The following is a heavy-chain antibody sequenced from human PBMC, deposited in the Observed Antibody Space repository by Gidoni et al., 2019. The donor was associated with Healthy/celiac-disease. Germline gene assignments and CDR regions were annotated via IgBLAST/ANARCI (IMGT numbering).Heavy chain of an antibody. Sequence: EVQLLESGGSLVQPGGSLRLSCAASGFTFSSYAMRWVRQAPGKGLEWVSAISGSGGRTYYAYSVKGRFTISRDNSKNTLYLQMNSLRAEDTAVYYCAEGKTTVTSLDYWGQGTLVTVSS. CDR1: GFTFSSYA. D-gene: IGHD4-17*01. CDR2: ISGSGGRT. J-gene: IGHJ4*02. V-gene: IGHV3-23*01. CDR3: AEGKTTVTSLDY.